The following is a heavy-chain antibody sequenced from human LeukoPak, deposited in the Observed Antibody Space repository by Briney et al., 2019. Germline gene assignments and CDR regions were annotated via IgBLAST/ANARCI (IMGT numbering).Heavy chain of an antibody. V-gene: IGHV3-23*01. Sequence: GGSLRLSCAASGFTFSTYSMGWVRQAPGKGLEWVSVINNYGGSTFYADSVKGRFTISRDNSKNTLYLQMNSLRAEDTAVYYCARYWDDRYFDYWGQGTLVTVSS. CDR2: INNYGGST. CDR3: ARYWDDRYFDY. CDR1: GFTFSTYS. D-gene: IGHD1-1*01. J-gene: IGHJ4*02.